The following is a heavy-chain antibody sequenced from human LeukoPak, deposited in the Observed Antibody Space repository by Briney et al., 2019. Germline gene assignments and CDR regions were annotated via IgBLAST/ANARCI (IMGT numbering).Heavy chain of an antibody. J-gene: IGHJ4*02. CDR3: ARVFARGGEITGSYYYY. D-gene: IGHD3-10*01. Sequence: SVKVSCKASGGTFSTYAVNWVRQAPGQGLEWMGGIIPLFGTANYAQKFRGRVTITTDESTSTAYMELSSLRSEDTAIYYCARVFARGGEITGSYYYYWGRGTLVTVSS. V-gene: IGHV1-69*05. CDR2: IIPLFGTA. CDR1: GGTFSTYA.